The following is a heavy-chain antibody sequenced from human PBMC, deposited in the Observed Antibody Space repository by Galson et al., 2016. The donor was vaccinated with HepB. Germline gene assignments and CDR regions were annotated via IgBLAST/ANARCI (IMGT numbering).Heavy chain of an antibody. CDR3: GRDHDTTGIDY. Sequence: ETLSLTCTVSGGSISNYYWSWIRQPPGKGLEWIGYIYYSGSTNYNPSLKSRVTISVDTSKNQFSLKLSSVTAADTAVYYRGRDHDTTGIDYWGQGTLVTVSS. CDR2: IYYSGST. CDR1: GGSISNYY. D-gene: IGHD1-1*01. V-gene: IGHV4-59*01. J-gene: IGHJ4*02.